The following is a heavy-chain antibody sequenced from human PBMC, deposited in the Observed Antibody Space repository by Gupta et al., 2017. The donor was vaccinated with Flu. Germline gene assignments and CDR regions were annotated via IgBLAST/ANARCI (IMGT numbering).Heavy chain of an antibody. CDR1: GASFSGYY. D-gene: IGHD6-13*01. V-gene: IGHV4-34*01. CDR2: INHSGST. CDR3: ASLYGSPTRMGLIAAAGTQLRGAFDI. Sequence: QVPLQQWGAGLLQPSVTLSLTCAVYGASFSGYYWSWIRTPPGKGLEWIGEINHSGSTNYNPSLKSRVTISVDTAKNQFSLKLSSVTAADTAGYYCASLYGSPTRMGLIAAAGTQLRGAFDIWCQGRMVSVSS. J-gene: IGHJ3*02.